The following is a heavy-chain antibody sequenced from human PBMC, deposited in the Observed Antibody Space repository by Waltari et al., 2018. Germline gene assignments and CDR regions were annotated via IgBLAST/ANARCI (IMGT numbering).Heavy chain of an antibody. Sequence: QVQLVESGGGVVQPGRSLRLSCAASRFTFSNYAMHWIRQPPGKGLEGIGEINHSGSTNYSPALKSRVTISVDTSKNQFSLKLSSVTAADTAVYYCARDLYDFWSGYYGMDVWGQGTTVTVSS. D-gene: IGHD3-3*01. V-gene: IGHV4-34*01. CDR2: INHSGST. CDR1: RFTFSNYA. J-gene: IGHJ6*02. CDR3: ARDLYDFWSGYYGMDV.